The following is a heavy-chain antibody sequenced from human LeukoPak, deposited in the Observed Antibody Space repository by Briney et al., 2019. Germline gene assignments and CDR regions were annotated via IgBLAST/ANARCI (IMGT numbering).Heavy chain of an antibody. Sequence: SETLSLTCTVSGGSISSYYWSWIRQPAGKGLEWIGRIHTSGNTNYNPSLKGRVTMSLDTSKNQFSLNLSSVTAADTAVYYCARGRGSSWYYFDYWGRGTLVTVSS. CDR2: IHTSGNT. V-gene: IGHV4-4*07. CDR3: ARGRGSSWYYFDY. J-gene: IGHJ4*02. CDR1: GGSISSYY. D-gene: IGHD6-13*01.